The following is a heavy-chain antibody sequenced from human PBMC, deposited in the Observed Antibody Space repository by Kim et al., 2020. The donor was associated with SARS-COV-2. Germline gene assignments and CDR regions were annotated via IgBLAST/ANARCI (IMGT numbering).Heavy chain of an antibody. CDR1: GFTFSNYA. CDR3: AKDRGRYYGSGSLFDP. D-gene: IGHD3-10*01. V-gene: IGHV3-23*01. J-gene: IGHJ5*02. Sequence: GGSLRLSCAASGFTFSNYAMNWVRQAPGKGLELVSGVSGSGGSTSYAESVKGRFTISRDNSKNTLYLQMNSLRAEDTAVYYCAKDRGRYYGSGSLFDPWGQGTLVTVSS. CDR2: VSGSGGST.